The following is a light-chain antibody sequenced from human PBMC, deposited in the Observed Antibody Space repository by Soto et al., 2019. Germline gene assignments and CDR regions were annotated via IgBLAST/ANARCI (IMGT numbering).Light chain of an antibody. CDR3: AAWDDSLNSVV. CDR2: GNS. Sequence: QSVLTQPPSASGTPGQRVTISCSGSSSNIGSNIVSWYQQLPGTAPKLLIYGNSQRPSGVPDRFSGSKSGTSASLAISGLQSEDEADYYCAAWDDSLNSVVFGGGTQLTVL. CDR1: SSNIGSNI. V-gene: IGLV1-44*01. J-gene: IGLJ2*01.